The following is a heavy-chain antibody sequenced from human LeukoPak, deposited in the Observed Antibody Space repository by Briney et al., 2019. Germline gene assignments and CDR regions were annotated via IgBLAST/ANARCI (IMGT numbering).Heavy chain of an antibody. Sequence: PGGSLRLSCAASRFTFRSYAMNWVRQAPGKGLEWVSSISSSSSYIYYADSVKGRFTISRDNAKNSLYLQMNSLRAEDTAVYYCARESLGDSSGYYYDYWGQGTLVTVSS. D-gene: IGHD3-22*01. V-gene: IGHV3-21*01. CDR3: ARESLGDSSGYYYDY. J-gene: IGHJ4*02. CDR1: RFTFRSYA. CDR2: ISSSSSYI.